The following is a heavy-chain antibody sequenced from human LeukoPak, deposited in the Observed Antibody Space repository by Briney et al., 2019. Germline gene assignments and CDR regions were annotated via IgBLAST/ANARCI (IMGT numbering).Heavy chain of an antibody. CDR3: AKAPEVVVVAAIDY. J-gene: IGHJ4*02. V-gene: IGHV3-23*01. D-gene: IGHD2-15*01. CDR1: GFTVSGVA. CDR2: FSGSGGST. Sequence: GGCLRLAWAAAGFTVSGVAMRGGREGPGKGGEWGSGFSGSGGSTYYADSVKGRFTISRDNSRNTLYLQVNSLRAEDTAVYYCAKAPEVVVVAAIDYWGQGTLVTVSS.